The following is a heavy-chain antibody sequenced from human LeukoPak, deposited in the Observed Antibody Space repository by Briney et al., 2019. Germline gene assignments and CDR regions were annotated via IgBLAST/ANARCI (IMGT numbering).Heavy chain of an antibody. CDR1: GYTFAGYF. V-gene: IGHV1-2*02. Sequence: ASVKVSCKTSGYTFAGYFLNWVRQAPGQGLEWMGRINPNSGGTNCGQKFQDRATLTRDTSIATAYMELSSLTSDDTAVYYCARVDASSLAVHYWGQGTLVTVSS. D-gene: IGHD6-19*01. CDR2: INPNSGGT. CDR3: ARVDASSLAVHY. J-gene: IGHJ4*02.